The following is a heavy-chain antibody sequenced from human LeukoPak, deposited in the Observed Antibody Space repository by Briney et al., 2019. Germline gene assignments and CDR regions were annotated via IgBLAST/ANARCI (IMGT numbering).Heavy chain of an antibody. CDR1: GYTFTGYY. D-gene: IGHD3-3*01. Sequence: KPGASVKVSCKASGYTFTGYYMHWVRQAPGQGREWMGWINPNRVGTNYAQKFQGRATMTRDTSISTAYMELSRLRSDDAAVYYCARDGLTIFGVGDVSWGQGTLVTVSS. CDR3: ARDGLTIFGVGDVS. CDR2: INPNRVGT. V-gene: IGHV1-2*02. J-gene: IGHJ4*02.